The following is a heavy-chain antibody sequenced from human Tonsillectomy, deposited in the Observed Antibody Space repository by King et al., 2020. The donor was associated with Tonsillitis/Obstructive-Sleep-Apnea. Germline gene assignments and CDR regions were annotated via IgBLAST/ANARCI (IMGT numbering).Heavy chain of an antibody. J-gene: IGHJ5*02. Sequence: VQLVESGGGLVQPGGSLRLSCAASGFTLSGYWMHWVRQAPGKGLVWVSRINSDESVTSYADSVKGRFTISRDNAKNTLYLQMNSLRADDTAVYYCTRSDGFDPWGQGTLVTVSS. V-gene: IGHV3-74*01. D-gene: IGHD2-21*02. CDR2: INSDESVT. CDR3: TRSDGFDP. CDR1: GFTLSGYW.